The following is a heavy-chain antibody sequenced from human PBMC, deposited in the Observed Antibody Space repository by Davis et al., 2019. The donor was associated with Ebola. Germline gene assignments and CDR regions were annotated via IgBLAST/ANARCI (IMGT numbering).Heavy chain of an antibody. CDR3: ARLSQYYYGSGSYYKSDWFDP. D-gene: IGHD3-10*01. Sequence: SEPLSPTFAVSGGSIPSSSYYGGRIRQPPGKGLEWIGSIYYSGSTYYNPSLKSRVTISVDTSKNQFSLKLSSVTAADTAVYYCARLSQYYYGSGSYYKSDWFDPWGQGTLVTVSS. J-gene: IGHJ5*02. CDR2: IYYSGST. CDR1: GGSIPSSSYY. V-gene: IGHV4-39*01.